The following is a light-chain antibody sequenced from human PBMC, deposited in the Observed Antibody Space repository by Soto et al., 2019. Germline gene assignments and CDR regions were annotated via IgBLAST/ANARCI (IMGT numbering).Light chain of an antibody. J-gene: IGLJ1*01. V-gene: IGLV2-14*01. Sequence: QSALTQPASVSGSPGQSITISCTGTSSDVGGYNYVSWYQQHPGKPPKLMIYDVSNRPSGVSNRFSGSKSVNTASLTISGLQAEDGADYYCSSYTGSSTLYVFGTGTKVTVL. CDR1: SSDVGGYNY. CDR3: SSYTGSSTLYV. CDR2: DVS.